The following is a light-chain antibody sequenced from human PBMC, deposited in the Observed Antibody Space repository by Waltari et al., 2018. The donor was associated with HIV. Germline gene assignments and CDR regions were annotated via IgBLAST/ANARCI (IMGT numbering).Light chain of an antibody. CDR3: SSYAGSNNFV. V-gene: IGLV2-8*01. J-gene: IGLJ1*01. CDR1: SSDVGGYNY. Sequence: QSALTQPPSASGSPGQSVTMSCTGTSSDVGGYNYVSWYHQHPGKAPKLMIYEVSKRPSGVPDRFSGSKSGNTASLTVSGLQPEDEADYYCSSYAGSNNFVFGTGTKVTVL. CDR2: EVS.